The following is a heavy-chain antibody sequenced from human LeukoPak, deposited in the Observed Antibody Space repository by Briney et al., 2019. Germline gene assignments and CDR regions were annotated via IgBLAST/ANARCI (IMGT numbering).Heavy chain of an antibody. CDR1: GGSISSYY. CDR2: IYYSGST. CDR3: ARDGSIAVAGHFDL. D-gene: IGHD6-19*01. V-gene: IGHV4-59*12. Sequence: PSETLSLTCTVSGGSISSYYWSWIRQPPGKGLEWIGYIYYSGSTNYNPSLKSRVTISVDTSKNQFSLKLSSVTAADTAVYYCARDGSIAVAGHFDLWGRGTLVTVSS. J-gene: IGHJ2*01.